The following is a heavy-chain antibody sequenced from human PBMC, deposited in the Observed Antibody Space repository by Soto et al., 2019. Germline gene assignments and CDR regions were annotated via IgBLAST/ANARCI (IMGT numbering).Heavy chain of an antibody. D-gene: IGHD6-6*01. CDR2: ISAYNGNT. J-gene: IGHJ6*02. CDR1: GYTFTSYG. V-gene: IGHV1-18*01. CDR3: ARVWNVLEELVRSYYYGMDV. Sequence: ASVKVSCKASGYTFTSYGISWVRQAPGQGLEWMGWISAYNGNTNYAQKLQGRVTMTTDTSTSTAYMELRSLRSDDTAVYYCARVWNVLEELVRSYYYGMDVWGQGTTVTVYS.